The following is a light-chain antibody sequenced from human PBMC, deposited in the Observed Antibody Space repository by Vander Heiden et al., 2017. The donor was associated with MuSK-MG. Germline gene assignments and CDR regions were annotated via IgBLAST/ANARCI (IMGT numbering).Light chain of an antibody. Sequence: QSVLTQPPSVSGAPGQRVTISCTGSSSNIGAGYDVHWYQQLPGTAPKLLIYGNSTRPSGVPDRFSGSKSGTSASLAITGLQAEDEADYYCQSYDSSLSERVFGGGTKLTVL. CDR2: GNS. J-gene: IGLJ2*01. V-gene: IGLV1-40*01. CDR1: SSNIGAGYD. CDR3: QSYDSSLSERV.